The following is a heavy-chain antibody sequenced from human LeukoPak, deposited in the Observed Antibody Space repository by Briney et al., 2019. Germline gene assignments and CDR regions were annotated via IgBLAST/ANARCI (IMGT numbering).Heavy chain of an antibody. Sequence: GASVKDSCKASGYTFTSYGISWVRQAPGQGLEWMGCISAYNGNTNYAQKLQGRVTMTTGTSKSTAYMELRSLRSDDTAVYYCAREGIAAAVSPFVYWGEGALVTVSS. V-gene: IGHV1-18*01. CDR1: GYTFTSYG. D-gene: IGHD6-13*01. CDR2: ISAYNGNT. J-gene: IGHJ4*02. CDR3: AREGIAAAVSPFVY.